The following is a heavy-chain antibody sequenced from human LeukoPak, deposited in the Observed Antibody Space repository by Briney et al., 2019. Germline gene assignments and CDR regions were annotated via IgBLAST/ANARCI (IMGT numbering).Heavy chain of an antibody. CDR2: IYSGGST. D-gene: IGHD6-19*01. J-gene: IGHJ4*02. Sequence: GGSLRLSCAASGFTVSSNYMSWVRQAPGKGLEWVSVIYSGGSTYYADSVKGRFTISRDNSKNTLYLQMNSLRAEDTAAYYCARVFRGGWIDYWGQGTLVTVSS. V-gene: IGHV3-66*01. CDR3: ARVFRGGWIDY. CDR1: GFTVSSNY.